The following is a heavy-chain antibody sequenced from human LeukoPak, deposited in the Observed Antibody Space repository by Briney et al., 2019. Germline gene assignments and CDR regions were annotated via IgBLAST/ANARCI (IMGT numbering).Heavy chain of an antibody. V-gene: IGHV3-30*04. Sequence: GGSLRLSCAASGFTFSSYSMHWVRQAPGKGLNWVAFISYDGVNKYADSVKGRSTISRDDSKNTLYLQMYSLRAEDTAVYYCVKERGGEFDFWGQGTLVTVSS. D-gene: IGHD2-21*01. J-gene: IGHJ4*02. CDR2: ISYDGVNK. CDR3: VKERGGEFDF. CDR1: GFTFSSYS.